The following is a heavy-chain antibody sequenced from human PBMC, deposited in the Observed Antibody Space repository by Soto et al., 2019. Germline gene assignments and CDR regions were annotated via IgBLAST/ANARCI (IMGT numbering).Heavy chain of an antibody. J-gene: IGHJ5*02. Sequence: EVQLVESGGGLVQPGGSLRLSCAASGFTVSSNYMSWVRQAPGKGLEWVSVIYSVGSTYYADSVKGRFTISRHNSKNTLYRQMNSLRAEDTAVYYCARTNPSYSSGPIWFDPWGQGTLVTVSS. CDR2: IYSVGST. D-gene: IGHD6-19*01. CDR1: GFTVSSNY. V-gene: IGHV3-53*04. CDR3: ARTNPSYSSGPIWFDP.